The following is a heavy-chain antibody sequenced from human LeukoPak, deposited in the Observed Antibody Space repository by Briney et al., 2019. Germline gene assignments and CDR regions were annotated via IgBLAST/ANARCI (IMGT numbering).Heavy chain of an antibody. V-gene: IGHV1-2*02. CDR3: ARDPLSGSYADYYYGMDV. D-gene: IGHD1-26*01. J-gene: IGHJ6*02. CDR1: GYTFTGYY. CDR2: INPNSGGT. Sequence: ASVKVSCKASGYTFTGYYMHWVRQAPGQGLEWMGWINPNSGGTNYAQKFQGRVTMTRDTSISTAYMELSRLRSDGTAVYYCARDPLSGSYADYYYGMDVWGQGTTVTVSS.